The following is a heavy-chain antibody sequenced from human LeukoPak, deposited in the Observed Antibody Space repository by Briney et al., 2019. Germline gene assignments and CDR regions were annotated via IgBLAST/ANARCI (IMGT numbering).Heavy chain of an antibody. CDR2: IYYSGST. V-gene: IGHV4-39*07. CDR3: ARYDVWGTYRAFDY. D-gene: IGHD3-16*02. Sequence: PSGTLSLTCTVSGGSISSSSYYWGCIRQPPGKGLEWIGFIYYSGSTYYNPSLKSRVTISVDTSKNQFSLKLSSVTAADTAMYYCARYDVWGTYRAFDYWGQGTLVTVSS. J-gene: IGHJ4*02. CDR1: GGSISSSSYY.